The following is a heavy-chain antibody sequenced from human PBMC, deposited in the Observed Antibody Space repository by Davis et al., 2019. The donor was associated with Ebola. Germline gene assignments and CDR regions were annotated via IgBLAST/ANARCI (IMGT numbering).Heavy chain of an antibody. Sequence: SETLSLTCTVSGGSISSSGYYWGWIRQPPGKGLEWIGTIYYSGSTYYNPSLKSRVTMSVDTSKNQFSLKLSSVTAADTAVYYCARGNYGDYIVLYYYNMDVWGQGTTVTVSS. CDR2: IYYSGST. CDR3: ARGNYGDYIVLYYYNMDV. CDR1: GGSISSSGYY. D-gene: IGHD4-17*01. J-gene: IGHJ6*02. V-gene: IGHV4-39*07.